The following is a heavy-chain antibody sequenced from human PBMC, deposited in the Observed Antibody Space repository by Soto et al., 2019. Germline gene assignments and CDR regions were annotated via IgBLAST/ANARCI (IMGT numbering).Heavy chain of an antibody. D-gene: IGHD1-1*01. V-gene: IGHV1-18*01. Sequence: QVQLVQSGAEVKKPGASVKVSCKASGYTFSNYGFSWMRQAPGQGLEWMGWIYIDDTKYAQYLQGRVTMTPDTSTSTVSMGLGSLRSDETAVYCCARDRDWTLAYWGQGTLVTVSS. CDR2: IYIDDT. J-gene: IGHJ4*02. CDR1: GYTFSNYG. CDR3: ARDRDWTLAY.